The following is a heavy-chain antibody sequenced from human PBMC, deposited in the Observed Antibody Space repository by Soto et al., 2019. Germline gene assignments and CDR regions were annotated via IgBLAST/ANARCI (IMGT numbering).Heavy chain of an antibody. V-gene: IGHV1-18*01. Sequence: QVQLVQSGAEVKKPGASVKVSCKASGYTFTSYGISWVRQAPGQGLEWMGWISAYNGNTNYAQKLQGRVTMTTDTSTSTAYMELRSLRSDDTAVYYCARDPQYYDILTGPGAPPFDPWGQGTLVTVSS. CDR1: GYTFTSYG. CDR3: ARDPQYYDILTGPGAPPFDP. J-gene: IGHJ5*02. CDR2: ISAYNGNT. D-gene: IGHD3-9*01.